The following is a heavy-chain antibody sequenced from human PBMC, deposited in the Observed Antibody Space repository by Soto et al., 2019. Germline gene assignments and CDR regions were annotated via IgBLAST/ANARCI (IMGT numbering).Heavy chain of an antibody. J-gene: IGHJ4*02. CDR1: GGSISSSSYY. V-gene: IGHV4-39*01. CDR3: ARRPTVVILYYFDY. Sequence: PSETLSLTCTVSGGSISSSSYYWGWILQPPGKGLEWIGSIYYSGSTYYNPSLKSRVTISVDTSKNQFSLKLSSVTAADTAVYYCARRPTVVILYYFDYWGQGTLVTVSS. CDR2: IYYSGST. D-gene: IGHD4-17*01.